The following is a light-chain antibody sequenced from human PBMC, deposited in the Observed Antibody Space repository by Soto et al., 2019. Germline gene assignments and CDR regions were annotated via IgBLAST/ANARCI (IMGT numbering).Light chain of an antibody. CDR1: QGMRND. Sequence: AIQMTQSPSSLSASVGDRVTITCRASQGMRNDLGWYQQKPGKAPKLLIYAASSLQSGVPSRFSGSGSVTDFTLTISSLQPEDFATYYCLQDYNYPRTFGQGTKVEIK. V-gene: IGKV1-6*01. CDR3: LQDYNYPRT. CDR2: AAS. J-gene: IGKJ1*01.